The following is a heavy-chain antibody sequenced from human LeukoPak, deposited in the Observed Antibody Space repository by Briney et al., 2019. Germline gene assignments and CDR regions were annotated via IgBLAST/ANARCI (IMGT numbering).Heavy chain of an antibody. V-gene: IGHV3-74*01. Sequence: GGSLRLSCAASGFTFSDYWMHWVRQVPGKGLVWVSRINSGGSRTTYADSVKGRFAISRDNSKNTLYLQMNSLRAEDTAVYYCAKRHPTSWYVVDYWGQGTLVTVSS. CDR2: INSGGSRT. CDR1: GFTFSDYW. D-gene: IGHD6-13*01. CDR3: AKRHPTSWYVVDY. J-gene: IGHJ4*02.